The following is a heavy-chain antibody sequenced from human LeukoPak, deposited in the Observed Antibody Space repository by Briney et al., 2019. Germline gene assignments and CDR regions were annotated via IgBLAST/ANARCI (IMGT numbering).Heavy chain of an antibody. CDR3: AKEHYDSSGYYYMYDYYYGMDV. J-gene: IGHJ6*02. CDR2: ISGSGGST. Sequence: PGGSLRLSCAASGFTFSSYAMSWVRQAPGKGLEWVSAISGSGGSTYYADSVKGRFTISRDNSKNTLYLQMNSLRAEDTAVYYCAKEHYDSSGYYYMYDYYYGMDVWGQGTTVTVSS. CDR1: GFTFSSYA. V-gene: IGHV3-23*01. D-gene: IGHD3-22*01.